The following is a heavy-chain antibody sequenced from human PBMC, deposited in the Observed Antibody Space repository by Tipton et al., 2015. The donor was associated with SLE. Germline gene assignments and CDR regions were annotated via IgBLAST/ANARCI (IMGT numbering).Heavy chain of an antibody. J-gene: IGHJ6*03. D-gene: IGHD3-10*01. CDR1: GFTFSDYH. Sequence: QLVQSGGALVKPGGSLRLSCAASGFTFSDYHMSWIRQAPGKGLEWIGEINHSGGTNYNPSLKSRVTISVDTSKNQFSLKLSSVTAADTAVYYCARTEVRGVIAMDVWGKGTTVTVSS. CDR2: INHSGGT. CDR3: ARTEVRGVIAMDV. V-gene: IGHV4-34*01.